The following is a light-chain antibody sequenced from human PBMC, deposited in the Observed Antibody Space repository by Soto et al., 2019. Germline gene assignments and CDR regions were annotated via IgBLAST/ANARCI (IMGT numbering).Light chain of an antibody. CDR1: QGISSY. CDR3: QQYYSYPFT. V-gene: IGKV1-8*01. Sequence: AIRMTQSPSSLSASTGDRVTITCRASQGISSYLAWYQQKPGKAPKLLIYAASTLQSGVPSRFSGSGSGTDFTLTISCLQSEDFATYYCQQYYSYPFTLGPGTKVDI. CDR2: AAS. J-gene: IGKJ3*01.